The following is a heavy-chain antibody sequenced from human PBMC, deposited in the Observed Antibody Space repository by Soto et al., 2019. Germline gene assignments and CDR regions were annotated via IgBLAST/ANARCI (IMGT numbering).Heavy chain of an antibody. CDR2: IYYSGTT. J-gene: IGHJ4*02. V-gene: IGHV4-39*01. CDR3: ARHESGTKYSFNY. CDR1: GFSISSTSYF. Sequence: PXETLSLTGTVSGFSISSTSYFWGWIRQPPGKGLEWIGTIYYSGTTYYNPSLKSRVTISVDTSNNQFSLKLTSVTAADTAVYYCARHESGTKYSFNYWGQGTLVTVSS.